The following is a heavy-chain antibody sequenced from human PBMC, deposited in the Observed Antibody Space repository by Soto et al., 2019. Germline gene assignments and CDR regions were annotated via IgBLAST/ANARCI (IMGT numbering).Heavy chain of an antibody. J-gene: IGHJ4*02. V-gene: IGHV3-23*01. CDR1: GFTFSSYA. Sequence: GGSLRLSCAASGFTFSSYAMNWVRQAPGKGLEWVSVISGSGVNTHYADSVKGRFTISRDNSKNTLYPQINSLRAEDTAVYYCAKVGSGSYSAHSWGQGTLVTVSS. CDR2: ISGSGVNT. D-gene: IGHD3-10*01. CDR3: AKVGSGSYSAHS.